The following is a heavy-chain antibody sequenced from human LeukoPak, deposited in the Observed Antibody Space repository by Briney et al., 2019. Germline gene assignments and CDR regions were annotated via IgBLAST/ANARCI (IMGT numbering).Heavy chain of an antibody. CDR3: ASAIESNFNY. Sequence: GRSLRLSCAASGFTFSSYGMHWVRQAPGKGLEWVAVIWYDGSNKYYADSVKGRFTISRDNSKNTLYLQMNSLRAEDTAVYYCASAIESNFNYWGQGTLVTVSS. CDR2: IWYDGSNK. J-gene: IGHJ4*02. CDR1: GFTFSSYG. V-gene: IGHV3-33*01.